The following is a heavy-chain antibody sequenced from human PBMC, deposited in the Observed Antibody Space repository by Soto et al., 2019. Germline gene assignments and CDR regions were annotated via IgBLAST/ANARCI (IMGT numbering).Heavy chain of an antibody. CDR2: INHSGST. CDR3: ATQSGLLWFGARNYYYGMDV. J-gene: IGHJ6*02. Sequence: LSLTCAVYGGSFSGYYWSWIRQPPGKGLEWIGEINHSGSTNYNPSLKSRVTISVDTSKNQFSLKLSSVTAADTAVYYCATQSGLLWFGARNYYYGMDVWGQGTTVTVS. V-gene: IGHV4-34*01. D-gene: IGHD3-10*01. CDR1: GGSFSGYY.